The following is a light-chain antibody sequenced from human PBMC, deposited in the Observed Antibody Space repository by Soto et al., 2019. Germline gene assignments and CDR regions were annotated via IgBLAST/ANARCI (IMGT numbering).Light chain of an antibody. CDR1: SSDVGGYNY. CDR3: SSYTTSNTRQIV. CDR2: DVS. V-gene: IGLV2-14*01. Sequence: QSVLTQPASGSGSPGQSITISCTGTSSDVGGYNYVSWYQQHPGKAPKFMIYDVSNRPSGVSNRFSGSKSGNTASLTISGLQAEDEADYYCSSYTTSNTRQIVFGTGTKLTVL. J-gene: IGLJ1*01.